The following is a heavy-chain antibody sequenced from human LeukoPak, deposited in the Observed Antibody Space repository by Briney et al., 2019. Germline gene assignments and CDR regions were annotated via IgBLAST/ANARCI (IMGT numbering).Heavy chain of an antibody. D-gene: IGHD3-10*01. CDR2: IYSSGGT. J-gene: IGHJ4*02. CDR1: GGSINSGDYY. V-gene: IGHV4-30-4*08. CDR3: ARVSGYYGVGSYYFDS. Sequence: PSETLSLTCAVSGGSINSGDYYWSWIRQPPGKGLEWIGYIYSSGGTYYNPSLKSRVAIFAATSKKRFSLKLNSVTAADAAVYYCARVSGYYGVGSYYFDSWGQGILVSVSS.